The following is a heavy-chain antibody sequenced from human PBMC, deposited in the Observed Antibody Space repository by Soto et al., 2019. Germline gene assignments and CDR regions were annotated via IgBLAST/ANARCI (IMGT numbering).Heavy chain of an antibody. V-gene: IGHV3-30*18. CDR1: GFPFSTTG. J-gene: IGHJ5*02. CDR2: ISHDGGAK. Sequence: QVQLVESGGGVVQPGRSLRLSCAASGFPFSTTGMHWVRQAPGKGLEWVAMISHDGGAKYYADSVKGRFTISRDDSKNTLYLQMNSLRPEDTAVYYCAKALYSSGWYNYFDPWGQGTLVTVSS. CDR3: AKALYSSGWYNYFDP. D-gene: IGHD6-19*01.